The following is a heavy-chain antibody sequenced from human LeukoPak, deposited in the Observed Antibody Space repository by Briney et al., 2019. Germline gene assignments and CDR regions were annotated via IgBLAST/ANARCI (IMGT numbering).Heavy chain of an antibody. V-gene: IGHV4-34*01. Sequence: PSETLSLTCAVYGGSFSGYYWSWIRQPPGKGLEWIGEINHSGSTNYNPSLKSRVTISVDTSKNQFSLKLSSVTAADTAVYYCARGRTYYDFWSGTNYYNYMDVWGKGTTVTVSS. CDR3: ARGRTYYDFWSGTNYYNYMDV. J-gene: IGHJ6*03. CDR2: INHSGST. D-gene: IGHD3-3*01. CDR1: GGSFSGYY.